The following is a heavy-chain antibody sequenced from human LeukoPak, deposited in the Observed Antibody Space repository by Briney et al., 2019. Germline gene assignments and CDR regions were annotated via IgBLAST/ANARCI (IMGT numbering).Heavy chain of an antibody. J-gene: IGHJ5*02. CDR3: ARVGYIAAAGTLKYNWFDP. CDR1: GYTFTGYY. V-gene: IGHV1-2*02. D-gene: IGHD6-13*01. CDR2: INPNSGGT. Sequence: GASVKVSCKASGYTFTGYYMHWVRQAPGQGLEWMGWINPNSGGTNYAQKFQGRVTMTRDTSISTAYMELSRLRSDDTAVYYRARVGYIAAAGTLKYNWFDPWGQGTLVTVSS.